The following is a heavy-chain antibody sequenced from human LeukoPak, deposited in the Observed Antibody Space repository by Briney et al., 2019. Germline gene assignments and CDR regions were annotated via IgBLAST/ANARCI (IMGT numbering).Heavy chain of an antibody. V-gene: IGHV3-23*01. CDR1: GFIFSSYA. CDR2: ITGGGDGT. J-gene: IGHJ5*02. D-gene: IGHD6-13*01. CDR3: AKGAATGSVDWFDP. Sequence: GGSLRLSCAASGFIFSSYAMMWVRQAPGKGLEWVLSITGGGDGTYYADSVEGRFAISRDNSKNTLYLHMNSLRAEDTAVYYCAKGAATGSVDWFDPWGPGTVVTVSS.